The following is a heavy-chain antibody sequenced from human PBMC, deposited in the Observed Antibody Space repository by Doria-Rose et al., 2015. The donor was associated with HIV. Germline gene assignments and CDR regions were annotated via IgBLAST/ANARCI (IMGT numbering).Heavy chain of an antibody. CDR3: ARIKSSRWYHKYYFDF. Sequence: QITLKECGPVLVKPTETLTLTCTVSGVSLSSPGMGVSWIRQPPGKALEWLANIFSDDERSYTASLKSRLTISRGTSKSQVVLTMTDIDPVDTATYYCARIKSSRWYHKYYFDFWGQGTLVIVSA. D-gene: IGHD6-13*01. CDR1: GVSLSSPGMG. J-gene: IGHJ4*02. V-gene: IGHV2-26*01. CDR2: IFSDDER.